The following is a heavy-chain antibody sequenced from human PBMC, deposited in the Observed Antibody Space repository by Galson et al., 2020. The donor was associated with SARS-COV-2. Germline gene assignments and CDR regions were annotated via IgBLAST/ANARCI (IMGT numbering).Heavy chain of an antibody. CDR1: GGTFSGYY. J-gene: IGHJ5*02. D-gene: IGHD4-17*01. Sequence: SETLSLTCAVYGGTFSGYYWSWIRQPPGKGLEWIGEINHSGSTNYNPSLKSRVTISVDTSKNQFSLKLSSVTAADTAVYYCPFVVRDYGGYNWFDPWGQGTLVTVSS. CDR2: INHSGST. CDR3: PFVVRDYGGYNWFDP. V-gene: IGHV4-34*08.